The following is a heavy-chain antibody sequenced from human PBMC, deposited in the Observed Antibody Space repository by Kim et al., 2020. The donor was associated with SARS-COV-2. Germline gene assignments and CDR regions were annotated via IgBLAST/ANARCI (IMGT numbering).Heavy chain of an antibody. V-gene: IGHV4-34*01. Sequence: SETLSLTCAVYGGSLSGNYWSWIRQPPGKGLEWIGEINHSGSTNSNPSLKSRVTISVDTSKNQFSLKLNSVTAADTAVYYCARGGGTPMVMGYWGQGTLVTVSS. D-gene: IGHD5-18*01. CDR3: ARGGGTPMVMGY. J-gene: IGHJ4*02. CDR1: GGSLSGNY. CDR2: INHSGST.